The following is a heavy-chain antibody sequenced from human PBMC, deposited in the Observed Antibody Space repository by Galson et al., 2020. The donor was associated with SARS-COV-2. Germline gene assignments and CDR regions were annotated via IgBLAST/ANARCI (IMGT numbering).Heavy chain of an antibody. CDR1: DAPMSSYY. D-gene: IGHD4-17*01. Sequence: ETSETLSLTCGASDAPMSSYYWSWIRQPPGKGLEWMGYISYNGSTSYNPSLRSRVTISVDLTKNQLSLKVTSVTAADTAVYYSARDPAPLYGDNYYYGMDVWRRGTTVTVSS. J-gene: IGHJ6*02. CDR2: ISYNGST. CDR3: ARDPAPLYGDNYYYGMDV. V-gene: IGHV4-59*01.